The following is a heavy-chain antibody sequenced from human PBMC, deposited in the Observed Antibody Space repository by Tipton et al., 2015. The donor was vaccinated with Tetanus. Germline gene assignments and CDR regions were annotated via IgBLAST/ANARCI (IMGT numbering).Heavy chain of an antibody. D-gene: IGHD1-14*01. CDR1: GGSFSGYY. J-gene: IGHJ4*02. V-gene: IGHV4-34*01. Sequence: TLSLTCAVYGGSFSGYYWSWIRQPPGKGLEWIGEINHSGSTNYNPSLKSRVTISVDTSKNQFSLKLSSVTAADTAVYYCAREVGSPERNFDYWGQGTLATVSS. CDR2: INHSGST. CDR3: AREVGSPERNFDY.